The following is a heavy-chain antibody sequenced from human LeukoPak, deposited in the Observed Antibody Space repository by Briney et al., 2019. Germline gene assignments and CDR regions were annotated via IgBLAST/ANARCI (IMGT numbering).Heavy chain of an antibody. Sequence: SETLSLTCAVYGGSFSGYYWSWIRQPPGKGLEWIGEINHSGSTNYNPSLKSRVTISVDTSKNQFSLKLSSVTAADTAVYYCARGRVRGRSYYGYYYFDYWGQGTMVTVSS. D-gene: IGHD1-26*01. V-gene: IGHV4-34*01. CDR1: GGSFSGYY. CDR3: ARGRVRGRSYYGYYYFDY. CDR2: INHSGST. J-gene: IGHJ4*02.